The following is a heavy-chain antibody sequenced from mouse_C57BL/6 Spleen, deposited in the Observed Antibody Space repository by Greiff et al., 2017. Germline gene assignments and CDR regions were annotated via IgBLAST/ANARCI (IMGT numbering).Heavy chain of an antibody. D-gene: IGHD1-1*02. Sequence: QVQLKQPGAELVRPGSSVKLSCKASGYTFTSYWMDWVKQRPGQGLEWIGNIYPSDSETHYNQKFKDKATLTVDKSSSTAYMQLSSLTSEDSAVYYCARGSYGVFDYWGQGTTLTVSS. CDR1: GYTFTSYW. J-gene: IGHJ2*01. V-gene: IGHV1-61*01. CDR3: ARGSYGVFDY. CDR2: IYPSDSET.